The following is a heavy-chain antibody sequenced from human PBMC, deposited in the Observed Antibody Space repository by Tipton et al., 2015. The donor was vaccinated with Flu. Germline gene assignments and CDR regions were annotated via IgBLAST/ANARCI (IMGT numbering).Heavy chain of an antibody. CDR1: GGSTSSYY. Sequence: TLSLTCTVSGGSTSSYYWSWIRQPPGKGLEWIGYIYYSGSTNYNPSLKSRVTISVDTSKNQFSLKLNSVTAADTAVYYCASATAVTTSGMDVWGQGTTVTVSS. V-gene: IGHV4-59*01. CDR3: ASATAVTTSGMDV. J-gene: IGHJ6*02. CDR2: IYYSGST. D-gene: IGHD4-11*01.